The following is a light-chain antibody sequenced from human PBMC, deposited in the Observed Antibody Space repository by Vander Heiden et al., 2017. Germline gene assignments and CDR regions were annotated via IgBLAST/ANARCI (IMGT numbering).Light chain of an antibody. Sequence: QPVLTRPPSLSASPGPSPRFTCTSPRGINVGTYRIYWYQQKPGSHHRYLLRYKSDSDKQQGSGVPSRFSGSKDASTNAGLLLISGLQSEDEADYYCAVWYSSSWVFDGGTKLTVL. V-gene: IGLV5-39*01. J-gene: IGLJ3*02. CDR1: RGINVGTYR. CDR3: AVWYSSSWV. CDR2: YKSDSDK.